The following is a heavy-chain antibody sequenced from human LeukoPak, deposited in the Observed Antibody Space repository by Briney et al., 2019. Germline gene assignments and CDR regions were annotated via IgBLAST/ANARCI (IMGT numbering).Heavy chain of an antibody. J-gene: IGHJ4*02. CDR1: GFTFSSYW. D-gene: IGHD1-26*01. Sequence: AGGSLRLSCAASGFTFSSYWMTWVRQAPGKGLEWVANIKQDGSEKYYVDSVKGRFTISRDNAKNSLYLQMNSLRAEDTAVYYWARDPNLYSGTYDTYWGQGTLVTVSS. CDR3: ARDPNLYSGTYDTY. V-gene: IGHV3-7*03. CDR2: IKQDGSEK.